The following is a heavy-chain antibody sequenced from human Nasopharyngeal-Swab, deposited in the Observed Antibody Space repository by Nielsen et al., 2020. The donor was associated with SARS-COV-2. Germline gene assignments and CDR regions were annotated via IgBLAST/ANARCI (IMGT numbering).Heavy chain of an antibody. CDR2: ISSSSSYI. J-gene: IGHJ6*02. D-gene: IGHD2-21*01. CDR1: GFTFSSYS. Sequence: GESLKISCAASGFTFSSYSMNWVRQAPGKGLEWVSSISSSSSYIYYADSVKGRFTISRDNAKNSLYLQMNSLRAEHTAVYYCARDIPLHYYGMDVWGQGTTVTVSS. CDR3: ARDIPLHYYGMDV. V-gene: IGHV3-21*01.